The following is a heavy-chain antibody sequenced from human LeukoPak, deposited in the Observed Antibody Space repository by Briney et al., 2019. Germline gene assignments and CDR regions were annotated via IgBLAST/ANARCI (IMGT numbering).Heavy chain of an antibody. CDR1: GGSISSYY. J-gene: IGHJ5*02. V-gene: IGHV3-23*01. CDR2: ISGSGGIT. Sequence: ETLSLTCTVSGGSISSYYWSWIRQPPGKGLEWISGISGSGGITYYADSVKGRFNISRDSSKDTVYLQMNSLRVEDTAVYYCAKGGSSSWYNWFDPWGQGTLVTVSS. D-gene: IGHD6-13*01. CDR3: AKGGSSSWYNWFDP.